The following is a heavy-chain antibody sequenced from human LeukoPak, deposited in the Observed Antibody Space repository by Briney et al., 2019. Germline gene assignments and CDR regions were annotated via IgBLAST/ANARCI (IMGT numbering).Heavy chain of an antibody. J-gene: IGHJ5*02. D-gene: IGHD1-14*01. CDR1: GGSISSGSYY. CDR3: ARVGDTTFWFDP. Sequence: SQTLSLTCTVSGGSISSGSYYWSWIRQPAGKGLEWIGRIYTSGSTNYNPSLKSRVTISVDTSKNQFSLKLSSVTAADTAVYYCARVGDTTFWFDPWGQGTLVTVSS. V-gene: IGHV4-61*02. CDR2: IYTSGST.